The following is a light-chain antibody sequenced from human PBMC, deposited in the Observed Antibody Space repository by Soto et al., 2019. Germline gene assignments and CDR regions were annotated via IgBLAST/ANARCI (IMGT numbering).Light chain of an antibody. Sequence: EIVMTQSPATLSVSPGGRATLSCRASQNIGNKLAWYQHKPGQAPRVLIYDTSTRAAGIPDRFSGSGSGTDFTLTISRLEPEDFAVYFCQHYGSSLITFGQGTRLEIK. CDR3: QHYGSSLIT. CDR2: DTS. CDR1: QNIGNK. V-gene: IGKV3-20*01. J-gene: IGKJ5*01.